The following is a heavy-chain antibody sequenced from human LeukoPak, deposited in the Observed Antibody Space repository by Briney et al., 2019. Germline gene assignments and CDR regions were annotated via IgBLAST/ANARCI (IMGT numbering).Heavy chain of an antibody. CDR3: ARGRFAIGPGGTGLGI. Sequence: PSGTLSLTCTVSGGSISTSGYYWGWIRQPPGKGLEWIGSIYYSGRTYYNPSLKSRVAISVDTSKNQFSLKLNSVTAADTAVYYCARGRFAIGPGGTGLGIWGQGTMVTVSS. CDR1: GGSISTSGYY. V-gene: IGHV4-39*07. J-gene: IGHJ3*02. CDR2: IYYSGRT. D-gene: IGHD6-13*01.